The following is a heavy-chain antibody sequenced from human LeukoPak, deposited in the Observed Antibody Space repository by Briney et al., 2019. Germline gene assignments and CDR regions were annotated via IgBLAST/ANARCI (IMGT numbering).Heavy chain of an antibody. V-gene: IGHV3-48*04. D-gene: IGHD2-2*01. CDR1: GFTFSSYS. J-gene: IGHJ3*02. CDR3: ARVDCSNTNCYGMTFDI. Sequence: GGSLRLSCAASGFTFSSYSMNWVRQAPGKGLEWVSYISSSSSTIYYADSVKGRFTISRDNAENSMYIQMNSLRAEDTAVYYCARVDCSNTNCYGMTFDIWGQGTMVTVSS. CDR2: ISSSSSTI.